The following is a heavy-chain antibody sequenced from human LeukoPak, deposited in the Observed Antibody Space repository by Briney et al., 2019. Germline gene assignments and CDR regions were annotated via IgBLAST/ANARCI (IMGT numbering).Heavy chain of an antibody. D-gene: IGHD6-19*01. Sequence: GGSRRLSCAASRFTFSGYAMYWVRQAPGKGLEWVSCIDASGVNTYYADSGKGRFTISRDNSNNTLYLQMNRLRAEDTAVYYCAKGSGSGWYGWFDPWGQGTLVTVSS. J-gene: IGHJ5*02. CDR1: RFTFSGYA. CDR3: AKGSGSGWYGWFDP. V-gene: IGHV3-23*01. CDR2: IDASGVNT.